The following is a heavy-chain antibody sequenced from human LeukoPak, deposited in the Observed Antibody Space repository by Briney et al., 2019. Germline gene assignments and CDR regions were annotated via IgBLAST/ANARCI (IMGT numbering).Heavy chain of an antibody. D-gene: IGHD2-15*01. CDR2: INHSGST. Sequence: SETLSLTCAVYGGSFSGYYWSWIRQPPGKGLEWIGEINHSGSTNYNPSLKSRVTISVDTSKNQFSLKLSSVTAADTAVYYCARRLLGYYSGGSCYSGYFQYWGQGTLVTVSS. V-gene: IGHV4-34*01. J-gene: IGHJ1*01. CDR3: ARRLLGYYSGGSCYSGYFQY. CDR1: GGSFSGYY.